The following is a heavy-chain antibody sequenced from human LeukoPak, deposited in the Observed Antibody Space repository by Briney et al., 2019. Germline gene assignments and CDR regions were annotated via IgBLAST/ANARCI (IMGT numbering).Heavy chain of an antibody. J-gene: IGHJ4*02. V-gene: IGHV3-21*01. CDR2: ISSSSSYI. CDR1: GFTFSSYS. D-gene: IGHD3-22*01. CDR3: ARVGYYYDSSGYYY. Sequence: GGSLRLSCAASGFTFSSYSMNWVRQAPGKGREWVSSISSSSSYIYYADSVKGRFTISRDNAKNSLYLQMNSLRAEDTAVYYCARVGYYYDSSGYYYWGQGTLVTVSS.